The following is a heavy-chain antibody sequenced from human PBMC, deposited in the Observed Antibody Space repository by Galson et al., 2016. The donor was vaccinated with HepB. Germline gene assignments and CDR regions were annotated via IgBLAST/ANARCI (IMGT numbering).Heavy chain of an antibody. V-gene: IGHV3-7*01. CDR1: GFTFTNYW. Sequence: SLRLSCAASGFTFTNYWMGWVRQAPGKGLEWVATIQQDGRATYYVDSVKGRFTISRDNAKNSLYLHMNSLRAEDTAFYYCVRELYYWGQGTLDTVSS. CDR3: VRELYY. J-gene: IGHJ4*02. CDR2: IQQDGRAT.